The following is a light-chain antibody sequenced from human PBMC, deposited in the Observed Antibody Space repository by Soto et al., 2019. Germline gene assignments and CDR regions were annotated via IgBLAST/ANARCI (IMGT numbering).Light chain of an antibody. CDR3: QSYDSSLSGSV. J-gene: IGLJ3*02. CDR1: SSNIGAGYD. V-gene: IGLV1-40*01. CDR2: GNI. Sequence: QSVLTQPPSVSGAPGQRVTIPCTGSSSNIGAGYDGHWYQQLPGTAPKLLVYGNINRPSGVPDRFSGSKSGTSASLAITGLQAEDEADYYCQSYDSSLSGSVFAGGTKLTVL.